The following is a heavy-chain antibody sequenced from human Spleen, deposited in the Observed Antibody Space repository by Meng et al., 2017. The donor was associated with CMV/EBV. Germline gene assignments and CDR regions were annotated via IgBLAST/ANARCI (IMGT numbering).Heavy chain of an antibody. V-gene: IGHV4-39*07. CDR2: IYYTGST. CDR3: ARADYGGNRRYVFDF. D-gene: IGHD4-23*01. CDR1: GYISSNSYY. J-gene: IGHJ4*02. Sequence: GYISSNSYYWGWIRQPPGKDLEWIGTIYYTGSTYYNPSLKRRVTISLDSSKNQLSLKLNSVTAADTAMYYCARADYGGNRRYVFDFWGQGTLVTVSS.